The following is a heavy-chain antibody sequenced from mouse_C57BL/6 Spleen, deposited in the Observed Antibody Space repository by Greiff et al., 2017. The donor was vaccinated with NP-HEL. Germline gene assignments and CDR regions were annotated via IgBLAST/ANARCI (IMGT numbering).Heavy chain of an antibody. Sequence: DVKLQESGPGLVKPSQSLSLTCTVTGYSITSGYGWNWIRQFPGNKLEWMGYISYSGSTIYNPSLKSRISITRDTSKNQFFLQLNSVTTEDTATYYCARTARIKYWGQGTTLVVSS. CDR2: ISYSGST. CDR3: ARTARIKY. V-gene: IGHV3-2*02. CDR1: GYSITSGYG. J-gene: IGHJ2*01. D-gene: IGHD1-2*01.